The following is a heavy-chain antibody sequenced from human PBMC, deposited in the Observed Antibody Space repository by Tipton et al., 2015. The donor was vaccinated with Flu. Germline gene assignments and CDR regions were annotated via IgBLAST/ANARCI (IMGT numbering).Heavy chain of an antibody. V-gene: IGHV4-59*01. CDR1: GDSISSFY. CDR3: ARSSRGWYRAMFD. Sequence: TLSLTCSVSGDSISSFYWSWIRQPPGKGLEWIAYISNSRSSNYNPSLKSRITVSVDTSKNQFSLILGSVTAADTAVYYCARSSRGWYRAMFDWGQGTLVTVSS. CDR2: ISNSRSS. D-gene: IGHD6-19*01. J-gene: IGHJ4*02.